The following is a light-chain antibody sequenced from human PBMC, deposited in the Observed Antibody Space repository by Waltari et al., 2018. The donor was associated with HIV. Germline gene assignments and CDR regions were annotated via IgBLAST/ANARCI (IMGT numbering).Light chain of an antibody. CDR2: HSS. Sequence: TQSPATISVSPGGRDTVSCRASQNVDDKLAWYQQKPGQSPRLLIYHSSVRAAGVPTRFGGAGSATNFTLTITSLQSEDFALYFCQQYHHWPPLTFGGGSRVELK. J-gene: IGKJ4*01. CDR1: QNVDDK. CDR3: QQYHHWPPLT. V-gene: IGKV3D-15*01.